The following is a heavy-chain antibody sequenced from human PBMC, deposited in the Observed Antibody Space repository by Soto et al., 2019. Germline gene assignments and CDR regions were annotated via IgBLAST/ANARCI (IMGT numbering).Heavy chain of an antibody. CDR3: ATATVVYYDSSGYYDWFDP. J-gene: IGHJ5*02. D-gene: IGHD3-22*01. Sequence: PSETLSLTCTVSGGSISSGGYYWSWIRQHPGKGLEWIGSIYYSGSTYYNPSLKSRVTISVDTSKNQFSLKLSSVTAADTAVYYCATATVVYYDSSGYYDWFDPWGQGTLVTVSS. CDR2: IYYSGST. CDR1: GGSISSGGYY. V-gene: IGHV4-39*01.